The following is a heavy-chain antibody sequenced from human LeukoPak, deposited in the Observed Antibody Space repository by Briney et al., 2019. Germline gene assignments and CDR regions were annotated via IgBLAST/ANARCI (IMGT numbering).Heavy chain of an antibody. CDR3: ARDRGSAMDPYGMDV. CDR2: MYSGGNT. Sequence: PGGSLRLSCAVSGFTVSDNYMSWIRQAPGKGLEWVSLMYSGGNTYYADSVKGRFTISRDNSKNTLYLQMNSLRVEDTAVYYCARDRGSAMDPYGMDVWGQGTTVTVSS. D-gene: IGHD5-18*01. V-gene: IGHV3-66*01. CDR1: GFTVSDNY. J-gene: IGHJ6*02.